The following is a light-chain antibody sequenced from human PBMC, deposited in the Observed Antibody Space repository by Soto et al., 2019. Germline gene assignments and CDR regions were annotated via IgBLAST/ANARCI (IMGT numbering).Light chain of an antibody. CDR2: DVN. Sequence: QSVLTQPASVSGSPGQSITISCTETSSDVGAYNYVSWCQHHPGKAPKLIIYDVNNRPSGVSNRFSGSKSGNTASLTISGLQADDEAYYYCTSYTTSSTGVFGGGTKLTVL. J-gene: IGLJ3*02. CDR3: TSYTTSSTGV. CDR1: SSDVGAYNY. V-gene: IGLV2-14*03.